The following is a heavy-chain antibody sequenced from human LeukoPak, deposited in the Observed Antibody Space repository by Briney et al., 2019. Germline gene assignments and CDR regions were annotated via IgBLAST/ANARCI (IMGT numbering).Heavy chain of an antibody. D-gene: IGHD2-8*01. CDR1: GGSISSYY. J-gene: IGHJ5*02. CDR2: IHTSGST. Sequence: PSETLSLTCTVSGGSISSYYWSWIRQPAGKGLEWIGRIHTSGSTNYNPSLKSRVTISLDTSKNQFSLKLSSVTAADTAVYYCARVILMVYATYNWFDPWGQGTLVTVSS. V-gene: IGHV4-4*07. CDR3: ARVILMVYATYNWFDP.